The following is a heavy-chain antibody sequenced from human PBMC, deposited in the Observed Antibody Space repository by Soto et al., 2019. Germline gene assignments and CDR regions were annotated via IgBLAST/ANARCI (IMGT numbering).Heavy chain of an antibody. V-gene: IGHV1-69*13. CDR3: ARIKIYYDSSGPFAD. Sequence: SVKVSCKASGGTFSNSAIIWVRQAPWQWLEWMGVILPIFGTPNYAQKFQGRLTISADEFSSTAYMELNILRSEDTAVYYCARIKIYYDSSGPFADWGQGTMVTVSS. J-gene: IGHJ4*02. CDR1: GGTFSNSA. D-gene: IGHD3-22*01. CDR2: ILPIFGTP.